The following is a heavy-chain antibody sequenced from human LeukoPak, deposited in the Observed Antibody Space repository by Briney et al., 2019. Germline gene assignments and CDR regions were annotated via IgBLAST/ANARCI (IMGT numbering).Heavy chain of an antibody. J-gene: IGHJ4*02. CDR1: GYIFTAYY. CDR2: TNPNSGGT. D-gene: IGHD6-13*01. V-gene: IGHV1-2*02. Sequence: ASVKVSCKSSGYIFTAYYIHWVRQAPGQGPEWMGCTNPNSGGTNYAQRFQGRVSMTTDTSLTTTYMEVSRLRSDDTAIYYCARSSSSWYIDYWGQGALVTVSS. CDR3: ARSSSSWYIDY.